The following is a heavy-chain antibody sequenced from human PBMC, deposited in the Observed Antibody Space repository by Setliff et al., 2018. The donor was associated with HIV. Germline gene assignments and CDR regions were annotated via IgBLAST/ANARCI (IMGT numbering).Heavy chain of an antibody. Sequence: ASVKVSCKASGYTFTSYAMHWVRQAPGQRLEWMGWINAGNGNTKYSQKFQGRVTITRDTSASTAYMELNSLTAEDTAVYYCARDSGTTVGATGPGYWGQGTLVTVSS. D-gene: IGHD1-26*01. CDR1: GYTFTSYA. J-gene: IGHJ4*02. V-gene: IGHV1-3*01. CDR2: INAGNGNT. CDR3: ARDSGTTVGATGPGY.